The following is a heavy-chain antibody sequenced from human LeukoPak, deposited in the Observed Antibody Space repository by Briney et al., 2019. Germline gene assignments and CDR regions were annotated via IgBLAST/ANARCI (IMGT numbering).Heavy chain of an antibody. J-gene: IGHJ3*02. D-gene: IGHD3-10*01. CDR1: GGTFSSYA. CDR2: IIPIFGTA. Sequence: SVKVSCKASGGTFSSYAISWVRQAPGQGLEWMGGIIPIFGTANYAQKFQGRVTITADESTSTAYMELSSLRSEGTAVYYCARDHLTMVRGAKDAFDIWGQGTMVTVSS. CDR3: ARDHLTMVRGAKDAFDI. V-gene: IGHV1-69*13.